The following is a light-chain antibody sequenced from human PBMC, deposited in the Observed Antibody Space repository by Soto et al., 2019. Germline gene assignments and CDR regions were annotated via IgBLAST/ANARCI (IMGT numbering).Light chain of an antibody. J-gene: IGLJ2*01. CDR1: SGHSSYA. CDR2: LDSDGSH. Sequence: QPVLTQSPSASASLGASVKLTCTLSSGHSSYAIAWQQQQPEKGPRYLMKLDSDGSHTKGDAIPDRFSGSSSGAERYLTISSLQSEDEADYYCQTWGTGIHVVFGGGTKVTVL. CDR3: QTWGTGIHVV. V-gene: IGLV4-69*01.